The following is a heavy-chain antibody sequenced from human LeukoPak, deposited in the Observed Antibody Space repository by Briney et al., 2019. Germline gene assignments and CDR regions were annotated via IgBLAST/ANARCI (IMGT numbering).Heavy chain of an antibody. CDR3: ARDLGGYPLDDRIVVTDDAFDI. D-gene: IGHD2-15*01. CDR2: IYRNRGGI. CDR1: GVTIHDHA. J-gene: IGHJ3*02. V-gene: IGHV3-9*01. Sequence: GGSLRLSCVDSGVTIHDHAMHWVRQAPGKGLEWVSYIYRNRGGIDYADSVKGGFTISRDNAKNSLYLQMNSLRAEDTAVYYCARDLGGYPLDDRIVVTDDAFDIWGQGTMVTVSS.